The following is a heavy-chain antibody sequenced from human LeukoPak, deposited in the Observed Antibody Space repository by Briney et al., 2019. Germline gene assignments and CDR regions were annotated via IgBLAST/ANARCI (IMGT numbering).Heavy chain of an antibody. CDR3: AKHPSGYYYDLFDY. CDR2: IGGGGVST. Sequence: GGSLRLSCAASGFTFIRYGMSWVRQAPGKGLEWVSIIGGGGVSTYFADSVKGRFTISRDNSKNTLYLHMNNLRAEDTAVYYCAKHPSGYYYDLFDYWGQGTLVTVSS. D-gene: IGHD3-22*01. CDR1: GFTFIRYG. V-gene: IGHV3-23*01. J-gene: IGHJ4*02.